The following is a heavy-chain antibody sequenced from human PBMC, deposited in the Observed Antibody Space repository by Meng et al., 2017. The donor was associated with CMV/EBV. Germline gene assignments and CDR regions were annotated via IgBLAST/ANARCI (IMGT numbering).Heavy chain of an antibody. CDR1: GGSVSSGSYY. D-gene: IGHD3-3*01. CDR2: IYYSGST. CDR3: ARAATSFEYYGMDV. Sequence: SETLSLTCTVSGGSVSSGSYYWSWIRQPPGKGLEWIGYIYYSGSTNYNPSLKSRVTISVDTSKAQFSLKLSSVTAADTAVYYCARAATSFEYYGMDVWGHGTTVTVSS. V-gene: IGHV4-61*01. J-gene: IGHJ6*02.